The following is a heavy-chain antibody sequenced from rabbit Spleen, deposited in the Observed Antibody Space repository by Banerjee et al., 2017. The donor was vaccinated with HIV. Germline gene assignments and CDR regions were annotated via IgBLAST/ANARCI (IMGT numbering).Heavy chain of an antibody. CDR2: IATSGGST. Sequence: QEQLEESGGDLVKPEGSLTLTCKASGFSISSNYWMFWVRQPPGKGLEWIASIATSGGSTWYASWAKGRFTISKTSSTVDLKMTSLTAADTATYFCARDKELAIWGYEFDLWGPGTLVTVS. CDR1: GFSISSNYW. V-gene: IGHV1S45*01. D-gene: IGHD3-1*01. J-gene: IGHJ4*01. CDR3: ARDKELAIWGYEFDL.